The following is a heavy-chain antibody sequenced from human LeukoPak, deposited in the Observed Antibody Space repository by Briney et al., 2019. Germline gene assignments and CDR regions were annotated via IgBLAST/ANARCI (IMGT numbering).Heavy chain of an antibody. Sequence: GGSLRLSCAASGFTFRNHWMHWVRQAPGKGLVWVSRVDGDGSGASYAYFVRGRFTISRDNAKDTLYLQMNSLRAEDTAVYYCVSLVVTADLAFDIWGQGTMVTVSS. CDR3: VSLVVTADLAFDI. V-gene: IGHV3-74*01. CDR1: GFTFRNHW. J-gene: IGHJ3*02. CDR2: VDGDGSGA. D-gene: IGHD2-21*02.